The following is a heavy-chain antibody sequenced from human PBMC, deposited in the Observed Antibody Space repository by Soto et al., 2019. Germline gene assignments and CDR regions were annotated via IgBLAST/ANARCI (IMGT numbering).Heavy chain of an antibody. V-gene: IGHV1-3*01. CDR3: AWCFVVGTAQDF. J-gene: IGHJ4*02. CDR2: INAGNGNT. Sequence: GASVKVSCKASGYTFTSYAMHWVRQAPGQRLEWMGWINAGNGNTKYSQKFQGRVTITRDTSASTAYMELSSLRSEDTAVYYCAWCFVVGTAQDFWGQGTLVTVSS. CDR1: GYTFTSYA. D-gene: IGHD2-21*02.